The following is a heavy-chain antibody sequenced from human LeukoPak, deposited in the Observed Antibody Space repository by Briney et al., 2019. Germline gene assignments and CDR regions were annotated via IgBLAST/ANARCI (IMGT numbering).Heavy chain of an antibody. J-gene: IGHJ3*02. CDR3: ARGKVDTAMGDAFDI. CDR2: IIPIFGTA. D-gene: IGHD5-18*01. V-gene: IGHV1-69*05. Sequence: SVKVSCKASGGTFSSYAISWVRQAPGQGLEWMGGIIPIFGTANYAQKFQGRVTITTDESTSTAYMELGSLRSEDTAVYYCARGKVDTAMGDAFDIWGQGTMVTVSS. CDR1: GGTFSSYA.